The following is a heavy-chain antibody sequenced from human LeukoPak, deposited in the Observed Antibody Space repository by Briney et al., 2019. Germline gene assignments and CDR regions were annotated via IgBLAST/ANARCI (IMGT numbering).Heavy chain of an antibody. CDR1: GFTFSDYY. V-gene: IGHV3-11*04. J-gene: IGHJ4*02. Sequence: GGSLRLSCAASGFTFSDYYMSWIRQTPGKGLEWISHISSSGKTIYYTDSVKGRFTISRDNSKNTLYLQMNSLRAEDTAVYYCAKGLSGARIAAAGALDYWGQGTLVTVSS. CDR2: ISSSGKTI. D-gene: IGHD6-13*01. CDR3: AKGLSGARIAAAGALDY.